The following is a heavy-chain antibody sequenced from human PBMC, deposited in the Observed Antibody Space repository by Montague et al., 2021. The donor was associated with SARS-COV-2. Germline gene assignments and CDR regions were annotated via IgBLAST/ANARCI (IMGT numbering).Heavy chain of an antibody. CDR1: GGSIDSYY. D-gene: IGHD2-21*02. V-gene: IGHV4-59*01. Sequence: SETLSLTCTVSGGSIDSYYWSWLRQPPGKGLEWIGYIYYRGTTNYNPSLTSRVTMSVDTSKNQFSLNLSSVTAADTAMYYCARELQYNWFDAWGQGTLVTVSS. CDR3: ARELQYNWFDA. CDR2: IYYRGTT. J-gene: IGHJ5*02.